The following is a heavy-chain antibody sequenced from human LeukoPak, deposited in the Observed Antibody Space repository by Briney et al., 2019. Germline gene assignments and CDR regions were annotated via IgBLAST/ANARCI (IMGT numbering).Heavy chain of an antibody. CDR1: GFTFSSYE. CDR3: ARESSSWVPFDY. V-gene: IGHV3-7*01. CDR2: IKQDGSEK. Sequence: GGSLRLSCAASGFTFSSYEMNWVRQAPGKGLEWVANIKQDGSEKYYVDSVKGRFTISRDNAKNSLYLQMNSLRAEDTAVYYCARESSSWVPFDYWGQGTLVTVSS. J-gene: IGHJ4*02. D-gene: IGHD6-13*01.